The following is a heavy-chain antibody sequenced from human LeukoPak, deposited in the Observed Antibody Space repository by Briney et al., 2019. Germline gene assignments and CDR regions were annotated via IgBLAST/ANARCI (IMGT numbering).Heavy chain of an antibody. Sequence: GGSLRLSCAASGFTFSSYAMSWVRQAPGKGLEWVSAISGSGGSTYYADSVKGRFTISRDNSKNTLYLQMNSLRAEDTAVYYXXXDSRRGIPDNWFDPWGQGTLVTVSS. J-gene: IGHJ5*02. D-gene: IGHD3-16*01. CDR1: GFTFSSYA. CDR2: ISGSGGST. V-gene: IGHV3-23*01. CDR3: XXDSRRGIPDNWFDP.